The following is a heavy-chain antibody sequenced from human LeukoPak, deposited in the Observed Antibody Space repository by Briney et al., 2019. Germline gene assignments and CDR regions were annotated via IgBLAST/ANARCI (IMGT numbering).Heavy chain of an antibody. CDR2: ISYDGSNK. D-gene: IGHD4-17*01. CDR1: GFTFSSYA. CDR3: ATPFAYGHDAFDI. Sequence: GGSLRLSCAASGFTFSSYAMHWVRQAPGKGLEWVAVISYDGSNKYYADSVKGRFTISRDNSKNTLYLQMNSLRAEDTAVYYCATPFAYGHDAFDIWGQGTMVTVSS. J-gene: IGHJ3*02. V-gene: IGHV3-30*04.